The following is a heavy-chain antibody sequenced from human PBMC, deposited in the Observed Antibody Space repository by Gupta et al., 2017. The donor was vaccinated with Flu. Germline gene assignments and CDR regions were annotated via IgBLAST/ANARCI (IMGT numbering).Heavy chain of an antibody. CDR3: RMTADSYYLNY. CDR2: ISYDGNKR. J-gene: IGHJ4*02. V-gene: IGHV3-30*03. D-gene: IGHD2-15*01. CDR1: GFVFRSYD. Sequence: QVQLVESGGGVVQPGRSLRLSCAASGFVFRSYDMYWVRQAPGKGLEWVATISYDGNKRFFAESVKGRFVISRDNSKDTVYLQLNSLRVEDTAMYFCRMTADSYYLNYWGQGTLVSVSS.